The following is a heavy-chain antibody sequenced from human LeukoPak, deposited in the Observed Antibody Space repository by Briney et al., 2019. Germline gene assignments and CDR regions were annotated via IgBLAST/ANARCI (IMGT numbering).Heavy chain of an antibody. CDR2: ISGGGGTT. V-gene: IGHV3-23*01. J-gene: IGHJ4*02. CDR3: ARAAMVRGVDYFDY. Sequence: GGSLRLSCAASGFTFSSYSMTWVRQAPGKGLEWVSVISGGGGTTYYADSVKGRFTISRDNSKDTLYLQMNSLRAEDTAVYYCARAAMVRGVDYFDYWGQGTLVTVSS. D-gene: IGHD3-10*01. CDR1: GFTFSSYS.